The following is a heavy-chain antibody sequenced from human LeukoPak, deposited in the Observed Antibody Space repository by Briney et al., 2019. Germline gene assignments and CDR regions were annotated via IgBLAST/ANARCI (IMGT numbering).Heavy chain of an antibody. J-gene: IGHJ5*02. CDR3: ARGVFGSSSWYVGWFDP. V-gene: IGHV4-28*03. D-gene: IGHD6-13*01. Sequence: SETLSLTCAVSGYSISSSNWWGWIRQPPGKGLEWIGYIYYSGSTYYNPSLKSRVTMSVDPSKNQFSLKLSSVTAVDTAVYYCARGVFGSSSWYVGWFDPWGQGTLVTVSS. CDR2: IYYSGST. CDR1: GYSISSSNW.